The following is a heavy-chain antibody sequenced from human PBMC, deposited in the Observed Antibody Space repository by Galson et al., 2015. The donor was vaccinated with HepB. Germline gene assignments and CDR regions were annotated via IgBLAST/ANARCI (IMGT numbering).Heavy chain of an antibody. CDR3: ARRISLVRGIITKPDYYYGMDC. Sequence: SLRLSCAGSEFTFSSYWMNWVRQAPGKGLEWVANINPDGSEKSYVASLRGRFTVSRDNDKNALYLQMDSLRAEDTAVYYCARRISLVRGIITKPDYYYGMDCWGQGTTVTVAS. V-gene: IGHV3-7*03. D-gene: IGHD3-10*01. J-gene: IGHJ6*02. CDR2: INPDGSEK. CDR1: EFTFSSYW.